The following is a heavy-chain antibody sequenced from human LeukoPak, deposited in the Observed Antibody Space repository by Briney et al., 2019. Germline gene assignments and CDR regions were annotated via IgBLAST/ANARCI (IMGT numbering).Heavy chain of an antibody. V-gene: IGHV4-61*02. CDR3: ARAYYDILTGHDAFDI. J-gene: IGHJ3*02. Sequence: SETLSLTCTVSGGSISSGSYYWSWIRQPAGKGLEWIGRIYTSGSTNYNPPLKSRVTISVDTSKNQFSLKLSSVTAADTAVYYCARAYYDILTGHDAFDIWGQGTMVTVSS. CDR2: IYTSGST. D-gene: IGHD3-9*01. CDR1: GGSISSGSYY.